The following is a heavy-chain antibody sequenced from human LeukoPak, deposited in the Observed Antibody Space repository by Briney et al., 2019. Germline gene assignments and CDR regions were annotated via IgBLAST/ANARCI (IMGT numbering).Heavy chain of an antibody. CDR2: VSDTGSDT. CDR1: GFTFSNHG. V-gene: IGHV3-23*01. D-gene: IGHD2-15*01. CDR3: AKDPGYCSGGSCYPYFDY. J-gene: IGHJ4*02. Sequence: PGGSLRLSCAASGFTFSNHGMTWVRQASGKGLEWVSAVSDTGSDTYYADSVKGRFTVSRDNSKNTLYLQMNSLRAEDTAVYYCAKDPGYCSGGSCYPYFDYWGQGTLVTVSS.